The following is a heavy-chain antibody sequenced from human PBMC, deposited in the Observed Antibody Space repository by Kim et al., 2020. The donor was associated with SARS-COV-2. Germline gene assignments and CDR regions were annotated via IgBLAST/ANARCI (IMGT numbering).Heavy chain of an antibody. V-gene: IGHV1-46*01. CDR1: GYTFTSYY. D-gene: IGHD2-2*02. CDR2: INPSGGST. J-gene: IGHJ6*02. Sequence: GSVKVSCKASGYTFTSYYMHWVRQAPGQGLEWMGIINPSGGSTSYAQKFQGRVTMTRDTYTSTVYMELSSLRSEDTAVYYCAKNIVVVPAAIAWDYYGMDVWGRGTTVTVSS. CDR3: AKNIVVVPAAIAWDYYGMDV.